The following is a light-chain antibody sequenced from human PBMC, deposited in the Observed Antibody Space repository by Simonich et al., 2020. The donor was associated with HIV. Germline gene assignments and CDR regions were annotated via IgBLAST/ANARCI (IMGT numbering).Light chain of an antibody. CDR1: SSDVGSSSY. J-gene: IGLJ3*02. CDR3: SSYTSSSTWV. Sequence: QSALTQPASVSGSPGQSITISCTGTSSDVGSSSYVSWYQQHPGKAPKLMIYDVSKRPSVVSKRFSGSKSGNTASLTISGLQAEDEADYYCSSYTSSSTWVFGGGTQLTVL. CDR2: DVS. V-gene: IGLV2-14*01.